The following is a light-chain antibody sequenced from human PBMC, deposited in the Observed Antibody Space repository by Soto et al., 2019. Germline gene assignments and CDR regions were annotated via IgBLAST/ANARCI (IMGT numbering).Light chain of an antibody. CDR2: GAS. V-gene: IGKV3-20*01. Sequence: EIVLTQSPGTLSLSPGEGATLSCRASQSVSTNFFAWYQQKPGQAPRLLIYGASTRATGIPDRFSGSGSGTDFTLTISRLEPDDFAVYYCQQYGRTSWTFGQGTKVDIK. CDR1: QSVSTNF. J-gene: IGKJ1*01. CDR3: QQYGRTSWT.